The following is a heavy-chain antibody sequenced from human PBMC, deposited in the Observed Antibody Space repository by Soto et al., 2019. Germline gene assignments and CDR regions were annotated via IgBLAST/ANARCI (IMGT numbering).Heavy chain of an antibody. Sequence: RASVKVSCRASGYTFTSYGISWVRQAPGQGLEWMGWISAYNGNTNYAQKLQGRVTMTTDTSTSTAYMELRSLRSDDTAVYYCAAPRRNSYYYYGMDVWGQGTTVTVSS. J-gene: IGHJ6*02. V-gene: IGHV1-18*01. CDR3: AAPRRNSYYYYGMDV. CDR2: ISAYNGNT. CDR1: GYTFTSYG.